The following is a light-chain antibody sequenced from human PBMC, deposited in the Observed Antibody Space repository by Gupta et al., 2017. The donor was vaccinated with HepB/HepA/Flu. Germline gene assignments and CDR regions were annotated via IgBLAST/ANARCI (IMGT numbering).Light chain of an antibody. J-gene: IGLJ3*02. CDR1: SGHSSYA. CDR3: QTWGTGIV. Sequence: QLVLTQSPSASASLGASVKLTCTLSSGHSSYAIAWHQQQPEKGPRYWMKLNSDGSHSKGDGIPYRFSGSSSAAERYLTISSLQSEDESYYYCQTWGTGIVFGGGTKMTVL. V-gene: IGLV4-69*01. CDR2: LNSDGSH.